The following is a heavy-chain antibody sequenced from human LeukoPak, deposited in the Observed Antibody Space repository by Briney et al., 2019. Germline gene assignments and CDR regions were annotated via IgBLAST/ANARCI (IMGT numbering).Heavy chain of an antibody. CDR2: INHSGST. Sequence: SETLSLTCAVYGGSFSGYYWSWIRQPPGKGLEWIGEINHSGSTNYNPSLKSRVTISVDTSKNQFSLKLSSVTAADTAVYYCARGHDGYGDYYFDYWGQGTLVTVSS. D-gene: IGHD4-17*01. CDR3: ARGHDGYGDYYFDY. V-gene: IGHV4-34*01. CDR1: GGSFSGYY. J-gene: IGHJ4*02.